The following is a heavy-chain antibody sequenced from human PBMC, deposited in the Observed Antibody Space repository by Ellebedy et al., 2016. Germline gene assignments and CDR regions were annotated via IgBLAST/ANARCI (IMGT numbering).Heavy chain of an antibody. V-gene: IGHV1-69*06. CDR2: IIPIFGTA. J-gene: IGHJ6*02. CDR1: GGTFSSYA. Sequence: SVKVSXXASGGTFSSYAISWVRQAPGQGLEWMGGIIPIFGTANYAQKFQGRVTITADKSTSTAYMELSSLRSEDTAVYYCARDGSGYSYGHYGMDVWGQGTTVTVSS. D-gene: IGHD5-18*01. CDR3: ARDGSGYSYGHYGMDV.